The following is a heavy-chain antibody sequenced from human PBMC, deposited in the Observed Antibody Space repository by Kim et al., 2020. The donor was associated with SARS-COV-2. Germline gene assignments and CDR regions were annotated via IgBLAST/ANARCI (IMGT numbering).Heavy chain of an antibody. CDR2: INHSGST. CDR3: ARGGPITMIVVVNKAFDI. V-gene: IGHV4-34*01. J-gene: IGHJ3*02. CDR1: GGSFSGYY. D-gene: IGHD3-22*01. Sequence: SETLSLTCAVYGGSFSGYYWSWIRQPPGKGLEWIGEINHSGSTNYNPSLKSRVTISVDTSKNQFSLKLSSVTAADTAVYYCARGGPITMIVVVNKAFDIWGQGTMVTVSS.